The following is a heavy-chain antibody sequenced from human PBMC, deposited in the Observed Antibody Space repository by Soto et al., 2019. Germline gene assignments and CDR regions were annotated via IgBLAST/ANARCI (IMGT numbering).Heavy chain of an antibody. CDR3: ARPRSNDAFDI. CDR2: IDPSDSYT. J-gene: IGHJ3*02. Sequence: GESLKISCKGSGYSFTSYWISWVRQMPGKGLEWMGRIDPSDSYTNYSPSFQGHVTTSADKSISTAYRQWSSLKASDTAMYYCARPRSNDAFDIWGQGTMVTVSS. V-gene: IGHV5-10-1*01. CDR1: GYSFTSYW.